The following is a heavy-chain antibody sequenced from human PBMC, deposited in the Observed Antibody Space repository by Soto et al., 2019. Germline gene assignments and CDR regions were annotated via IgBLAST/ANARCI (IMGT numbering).Heavy chain of an antibody. V-gene: IGHV3-30-3*01. CDR2: ISYDGSNK. D-gene: IGHD3-22*01. Sequence: QVQLVESGGGVVQPGRSLRLSCAASGFTFSSYAMHWVRQAPGKGLEWVAVISYDGSNKYYADSVKGRFTISRDNSKNPLYLQMNRLRAEETAVYYCARDSHRGYYYDSSSNAFDIWGQGTMVTVSS. CDR1: GFTFSSYA. J-gene: IGHJ3*02. CDR3: ARDSHRGYYYDSSSNAFDI.